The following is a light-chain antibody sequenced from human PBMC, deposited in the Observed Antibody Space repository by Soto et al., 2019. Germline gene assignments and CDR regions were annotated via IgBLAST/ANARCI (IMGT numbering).Light chain of an antibody. V-gene: IGKV3-15*01. CDR1: QSVSSN. CDR2: GAS. J-gene: IGKJ1*01. Sequence: EIVMTQSPATLSVSPGERATLSCRASQSVSSNLAWYQQKPGQAPRLLIYGASTRATGIPARFSGSGSGTEFTLTIGSLQSEDFAVYYCQQYNNWPPWTFGQGTTVDIK. CDR3: QQYNNWPPWT.